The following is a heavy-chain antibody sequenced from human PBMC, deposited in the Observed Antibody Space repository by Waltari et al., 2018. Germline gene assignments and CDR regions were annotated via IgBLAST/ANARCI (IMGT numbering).Heavy chain of an antibody. V-gene: IGHV1-3*01. Sequence: MHWVRQAPGQRLEWMGWINAGNGNTKYSQKFQGRVTITRDTSASTAYMELSSLRAEDTAVYYCAKDRYSSGGRSWKQSYGMDVWGQGTTVTVSS. CDR3: AKDRYSSGGRSWKQSYGMDV. J-gene: IGHJ6*02. CDR2: INAGNGNT. D-gene: IGHD6-19*01.